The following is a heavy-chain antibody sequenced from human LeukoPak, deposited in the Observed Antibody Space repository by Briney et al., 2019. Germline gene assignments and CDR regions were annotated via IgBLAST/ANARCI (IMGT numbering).Heavy chain of an antibody. CDR1: GFTFSSYG. CDR3: ARPHYYYDSSGYLDY. CDR2: ISYDGSNK. V-gene: IGHV3-30*03. D-gene: IGHD3-22*01. Sequence: GGSLRLSCAASGFTFSSYGMHWVRQAPGKGLEWVAVISYDGSNKYYADSVKGRFTISRDNSKNTLYLQMNSLRAEDTAVYYCARPHYYYDSSGYLDYWGQGTLVTVSS. J-gene: IGHJ4*02.